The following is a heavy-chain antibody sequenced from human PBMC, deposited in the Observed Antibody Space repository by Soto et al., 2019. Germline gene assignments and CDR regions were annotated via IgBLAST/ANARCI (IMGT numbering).Heavy chain of an antibody. Sequence: QVQLMQSGAEVKKPGASVKVSCKASGDTFTDYYIHWVLQAPGQGLEWMGTVNPSGGHTTYAQHFLGRVTMTRDTSTSTLYMELTSLTSDDTAIYYCARGGHVVVVTAALDYWGQATLVTVSS. D-gene: IGHD2-21*02. CDR1: GDTFTDYY. V-gene: IGHV1-46*01. J-gene: IGHJ4*01. CDR2: VNPSGGHT. CDR3: ARGGHVVVVTAALDY.